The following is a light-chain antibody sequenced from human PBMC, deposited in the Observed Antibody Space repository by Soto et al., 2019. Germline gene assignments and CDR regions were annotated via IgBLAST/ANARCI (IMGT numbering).Light chain of an antibody. CDR2: DVF. CDR3: QQRSNWPPT. J-gene: IGKJ4*01. V-gene: IGKV3-11*01. Sequence: DTVLIQSPATLSLSPGERATLSCRASHTVANFLAWYQHKAGQAPRLLIYDVFNRATGIPARFSGSGSGTDFTLTISSLEPDDFAVYYCQQRSNWPPTFGGGTNVEIK. CDR1: HTVANF.